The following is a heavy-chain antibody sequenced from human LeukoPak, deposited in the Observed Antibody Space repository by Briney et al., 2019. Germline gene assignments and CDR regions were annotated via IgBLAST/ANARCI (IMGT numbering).Heavy chain of an antibody. CDR1: GFTFKNYA. CDR2: ISGRDDST. Sequence: ASLRLSCAASGFTFKNYAMTWVRQAPGKGLQWVSAISGRDDSTYYADSVKGRFTISRDISKNTLFLQMNNLRADDTAVYYCAKWGDYDVLTGYYDSDYWGQGTLVTVSS. D-gene: IGHD3-9*01. J-gene: IGHJ4*02. V-gene: IGHV3-23*01. CDR3: AKWGDYDVLTGYYDSDY.